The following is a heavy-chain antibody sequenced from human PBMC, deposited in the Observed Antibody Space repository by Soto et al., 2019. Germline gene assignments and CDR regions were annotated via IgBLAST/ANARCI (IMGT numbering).Heavy chain of an antibody. V-gene: IGHV4-39*01. Sequence: QLQLQESGPGLVKPSETLSLTCTVSGGSISSSSYYWGWIRQPPGKGLEWIGSIYYSGSTYYNASLKSRVTISVDTSKNQFSLKLSSVTAADTAVYYCARRQSSSWYGLWGQGTLVTVSS. J-gene: IGHJ4*02. CDR3: ARRQSSSWYGL. CDR2: IYYSGST. CDR1: GGSISSSSYY. D-gene: IGHD6-13*01.